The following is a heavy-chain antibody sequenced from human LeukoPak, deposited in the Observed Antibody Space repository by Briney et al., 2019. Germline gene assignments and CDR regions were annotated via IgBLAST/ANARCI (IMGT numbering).Heavy chain of an antibody. V-gene: IGHV4-39*01. Sequence: PSETLSLICTVSGGSFSTTDYYWGWVRQPPGQGLEWIATINYSGSTYYNPSVLSRVTISVDSSKNQFSLNLTSMTAADTSVYYCVRQPSTFGISPDYVDFWGQGILVIVSS. D-gene: IGHD3-16*01. CDR1: GGSFSTTDYY. CDR3: VRQPSTFGISPDYVDF. CDR2: INYSGST. J-gene: IGHJ4*02.